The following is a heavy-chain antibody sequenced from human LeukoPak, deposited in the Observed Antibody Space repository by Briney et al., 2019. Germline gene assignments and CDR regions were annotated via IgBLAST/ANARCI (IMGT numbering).Heavy chain of an antibody. Sequence: PSETLSLTCTVSGGSISSYYWSWIRQPPGKGLEWIGSAYHSGSTYYNPSLKSRVTISVDTSKNQFSLKLTSVTAADTAVYYCARNLVGAPRYFDFWGQGTLVTVSS. CDR3: ARNLVGAPRYFDF. D-gene: IGHD1-26*01. J-gene: IGHJ4*02. CDR1: GGSISSYY. V-gene: IGHV4-59*08. CDR2: AYHSGST.